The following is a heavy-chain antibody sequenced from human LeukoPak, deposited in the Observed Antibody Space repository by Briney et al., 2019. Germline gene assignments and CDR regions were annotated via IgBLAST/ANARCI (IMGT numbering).Heavy chain of an antibody. CDR1: GFTFSSYW. CDR2: IKNDGSTT. V-gene: IGHV3-74*01. CDR3: AKEYGYTYGEFDY. D-gene: IGHD5-18*01. Sequence: PGGSLRLSCAASGFTFSSYWMHWVRQPPGKGLVWVSRIKNDGSTTTYADSVKGRFTVSRDNAKNTLYLQMNSLRAEDTAVYYCAKEYGYTYGEFDYWGQGTLVTVSS. J-gene: IGHJ4*02.